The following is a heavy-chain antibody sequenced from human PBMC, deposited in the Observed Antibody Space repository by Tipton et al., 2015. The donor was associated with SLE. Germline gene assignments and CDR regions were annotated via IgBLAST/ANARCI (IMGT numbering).Heavy chain of an antibody. D-gene: IGHD2-21*02. CDR2: INHSGST. Sequence: LRLSCAVYGGSFSGHYWSWIRQPPGKGLEWIGEINHSGSTNYNPSLKSRVTISVDTSKNQFSLKLSSVTAADTAVYYCAREGADDCLDYWGQGTLVTVSS. CDR1: GGSFSGHY. J-gene: IGHJ4*02. V-gene: IGHV4-34*01. CDR3: AREGADDCLDY.